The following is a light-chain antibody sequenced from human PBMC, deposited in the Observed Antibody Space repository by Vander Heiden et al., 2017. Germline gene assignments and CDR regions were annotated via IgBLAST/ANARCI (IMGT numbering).Light chain of an antibody. Sequence: QSALTQPPSASGSPGQSVTISCTGTSSDVGGYDSVSWYQQHPGKAPKLMIYDVTKRPSGVPDRFSASKSGNTASLTVSGLQAEDEADYYCSSYAGNNNLVFGGGTKLTGL. V-gene: IGLV2-8*01. CDR2: DVT. CDR1: SSDVGGYDS. J-gene: IGLJ2*01. CDR3: SSYAGNNNLV.